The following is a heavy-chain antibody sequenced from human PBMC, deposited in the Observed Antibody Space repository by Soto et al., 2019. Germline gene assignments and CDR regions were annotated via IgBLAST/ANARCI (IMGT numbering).Heavy chain of an antibody. D-gene: IGHD2-15*01. J-gene: IGHJ4*02. CDR1: NGSISGFS. CDR2: IHYSGRT. CDR3: VRVVVGIGIHLNS. V-gene: IGHV4-59*01. Sequence: QVQLQESGPGLVKPSETLSLTCSVSNGSISGFSWTWIRQPPGKILEWIGYIHYSGRTAYTPSLTSRATMSVATSKNHVSLSLRSITPAATPVYYCVRVVVGIGIHLNSWGRGTLVTFAS.